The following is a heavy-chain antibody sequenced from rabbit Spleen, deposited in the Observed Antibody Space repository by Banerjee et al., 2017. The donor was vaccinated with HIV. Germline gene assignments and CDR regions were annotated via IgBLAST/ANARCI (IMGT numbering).Heavy chain of an antibody. D-gene: IGHD8-1*01. CDR1: GFSFSSAYH. V-gene: IGHV1S40*01. J-gene: IGHJ6*01. CDR2: IATDGGWT. CDR3: ARDTGSSFSSYGMDL. Sequence: IASGFSFSSAYHMCWVRQVPGKGLEWIGCIATDGGWTYYATWATGRFTISKTSSTTVTLQMTSLTAADTATYFCARDTGSSFSSYGMDLWGQGTLVTVS.